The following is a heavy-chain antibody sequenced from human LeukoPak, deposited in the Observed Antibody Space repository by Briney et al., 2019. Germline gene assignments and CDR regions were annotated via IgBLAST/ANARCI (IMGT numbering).Heavy chain of an antibody. CDR1: GFTFSSYA. J-gene: IGHJ4*02. Sequence: GSLRLSCAASGFTFSSYAMSWVRQAPGKGLEWASAISGSGGSTYYADSVKGRFTISRDNSKNTLYLQMNSLRAEDTAVYYCAKEENYYDSSGYFDYWGQGTLVTVSS. CDR2: ISGSGGST. V-gene: IGHV3-23*01. D-gene: IGHD3-22*01. CDR3: AKEENYYDSSGYFDY.